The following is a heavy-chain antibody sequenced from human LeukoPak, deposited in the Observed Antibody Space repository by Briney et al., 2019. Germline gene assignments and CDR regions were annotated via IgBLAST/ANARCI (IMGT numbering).Heavy chain of an antibody. J-gene: IGHJ2*01. CDR2: IYTSGST. Sequence: SQTLSLTCTVSGGSISSGSYYWRWIRQPAGKGLEWIGRIYTSGSTNYNPSLKSRVTMSVDTSKNQFSLNLSSVTAVDTAVYYCARDDLGWFGDLTYWYFDLWGRGTLVTVSS. D-gene: IGHD3-10*01. CDR1: GGSISSGSYY. V-gene: IGHV4-61*02. CDR3: ARDDLGWFGDLTYWYFDL.